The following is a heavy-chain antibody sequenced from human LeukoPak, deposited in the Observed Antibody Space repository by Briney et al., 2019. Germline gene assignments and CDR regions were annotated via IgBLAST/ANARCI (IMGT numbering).Heavy chain of an antibody. CDR3: ARDYYDSSGYYSDY. J-gene: IGHJ4*02. V-gene: IGHV3-30-3*01. D-gene: IGHD3-22*01. CDR2: ISHDGSNK. Sequence: PGRSLRLSCAASGFTFSSYAMHWVRQAPGKGLEWVAVISHDGSNKYYADSVKGRFTISRDNSKNTLYLQMNSLRAEDTAVYYCARDYYDSSGYYSDYWGQGTLVTVSS. CDR1: GFTFSSYA.